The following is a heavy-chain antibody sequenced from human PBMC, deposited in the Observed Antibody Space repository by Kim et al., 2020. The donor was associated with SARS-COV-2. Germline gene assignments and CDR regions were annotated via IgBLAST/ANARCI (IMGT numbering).Heavy chain of an antibody. J-gene: IGHJ4*02. V-gene: IGHV1-3*04. CDR3: ARGGPFSGSGSPFDY. D-gene: IGHD3-10*01. Sequence: ASVKVSCKASGYTFSKNGIDWVRQAPGQRLEWMGWINIGDGNTEYSEKFYDRLTITRDTSASASYLELSRLTSEDSGVYYCARGGPFSGSGSPFDYWGQGPLVIVSS. CDR1: GYTFSKNG. CDR2: INIGDGNT.